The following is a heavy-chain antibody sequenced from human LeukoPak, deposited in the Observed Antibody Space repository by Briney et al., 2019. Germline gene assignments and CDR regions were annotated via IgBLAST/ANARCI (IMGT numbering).Heavy chain of an antibody. CDR2: INPNSGGT. J-gene: IGHJ4*02. D-gene: IGHD3-22*01. CDR1: GYTFTGYY. CDR3: AGGRPYYYDSSGYYPGTFDY. Sequence: ASVKVSCKASGYTFTGYYMHWVRQAPGQGLEWMGWINPNSGGTNYAQKFQGRVTMTRDTSISTAYMELSRLRSEDTPVYYCAGGRPYYYDSSGYYPGTFDYWGQGTLVTVSS. V-gene: IGHV1-2*02.